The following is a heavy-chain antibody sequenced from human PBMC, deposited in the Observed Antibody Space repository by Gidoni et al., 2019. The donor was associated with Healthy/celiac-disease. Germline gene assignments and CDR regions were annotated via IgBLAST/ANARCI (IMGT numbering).Heavy chain of an antibody. CDR1: GGSLSSGGYY. CDR3: ARGGPHQLLLYGGNRNWYFDL. Sequence: QVQLQESGPGLVKPSQTLSLTCTVSGGSLSSGGYYWRWIRQHPGKGLEWIGYIYYSGSTYYNPSLKSRVTISVDTSKNQCSLKLSSVTAADTAVYYCARGGPHQLLLYGGNRNWYFDLWGRGTLVTVSS. J-gene: IGHJ2*01. CDR2: IYYSGST. D-gene: IGHD2-15*01. V-gene: IGHV4-31*03.